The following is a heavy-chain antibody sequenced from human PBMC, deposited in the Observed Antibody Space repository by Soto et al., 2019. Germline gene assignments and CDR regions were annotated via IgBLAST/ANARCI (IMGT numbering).Heavy chain of an antibody. CDR2: ISYEGSNK. CDR3: AKVGPAYSGYDYFDY. D-gene: IGHD5-12*01. CDR1: GFTFSSYG. V-gene: IGHV3-30*18. Sequence: GGSLRLSCAASGFTFSSYGRHWVRQAPGKGLEWAAFISYEGSNKYYADSVKGRFTVSRDNSKNTLYLQMNSLRAEDTAVYYCAKVGPAYSGYDYFDYWGQGTLVTVSS. J-gene: IGHJ4*02.